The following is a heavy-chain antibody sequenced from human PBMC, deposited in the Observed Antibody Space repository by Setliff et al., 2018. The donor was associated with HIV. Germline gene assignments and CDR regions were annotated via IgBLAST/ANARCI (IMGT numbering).Heavy chain of an antibody. CDR3: AKGFRPVDTALVSGPTY. Sequence: GGSLRLSCAASGFTFSSYTMSWVRQTPEKGLEWVSIITSGGSTYYADSAKGRFIISRDNSQNTLYLQMNSLRADDTAIYYCAKGFRPVDTALVSGPTYWGQGIRVTVSS. V-gene: IGHV3-23*01. J-gene: IGHJ4*02. D-gene: IGHD5-18*01. CDR2: ITSGGST. CDR1: GFTFSSYT.